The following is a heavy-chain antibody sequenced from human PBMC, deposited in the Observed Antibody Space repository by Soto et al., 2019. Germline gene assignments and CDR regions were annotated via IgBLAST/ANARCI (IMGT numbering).Heavy chain of an antibody. Sequence: GESLKISCKGSGYSFTSYWIGWVRQMPGKGLEWMGIIYPGDSDTRYSPSFQGQVTISAVNSSSTAYLHWSSLKASDTAMYYCAIHQTPFDCSSTSCYDAFDIWGQGTLVTVSS. D-gene: IGHD2-2*01. CDR3: AIHQTPFDCSSTSCYDAFDI. V-gene: IGHV5-51*01. CDR2: IYPGDSDT. CDR1: GYSFTSYW. J-gene: IGHJ3*02.